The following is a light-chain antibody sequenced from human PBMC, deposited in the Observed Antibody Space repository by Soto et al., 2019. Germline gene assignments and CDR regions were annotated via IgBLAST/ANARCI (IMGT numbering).Light chain of an antibody. Sequence: DIQMTQSPSSLSASVGDRVTITCRASQSISSYLNWYQQKPGKAPKLLIYAASSLQSGVPSRFSGSGSGTDFTLTISSLQPEDFATYYCQQIYSTPPTFVQWTMVEIK. CDR3: QQIYSTPPT. J-gene: IGKJ1*01. V-gene: IGKV1-39*01. CDR1: QSISSY. CDR2: AAS.